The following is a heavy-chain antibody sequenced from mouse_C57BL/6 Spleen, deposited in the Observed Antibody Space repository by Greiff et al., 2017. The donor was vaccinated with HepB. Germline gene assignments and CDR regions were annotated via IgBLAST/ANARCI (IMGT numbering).Heavy chain of an antibody. CDR1: GYTFTSYW. CDR3: ARSKGYGSSYGVDY. J-gene: IGHJ2*01. D-gene: IGHD1-1*01. V-gene: IGHV1-52*01. Sequence: QVQLQQPGAELVRPGSSVKLSCKASGYTFTSYWMHWVKQRPIQGLEWIGNIDPSDSETHYNQKFKDKATLTVDKSSSTAYMQLSSLTSEDSAVYYCARSKGYGSSYGVDYWGQGTTLTVSS. CDR2: IDPSDSET.